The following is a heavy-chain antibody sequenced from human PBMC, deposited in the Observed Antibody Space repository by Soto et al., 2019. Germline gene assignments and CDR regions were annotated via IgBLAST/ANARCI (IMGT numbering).Heavy chain of an antibody. CDR1: GGTFSSYA. J-gene: IGHJ6*02. D-gene: IGHD5-18*01. V-gene: IGHV1-69*01. CDR2: IIPIFGTA. CDR3: ARAAYSYGTAYLSYYYGMDV. Sequence: QVQLVQSGAEVKKPGSSVKVSCKASGGTFSSYAISWVRQAPGQGLEWMGGIIPIFGTANYAQKFQGRVTIIADESTSTAYMELSSLRSEDTAVYYCARAAYSYGTAYLSYYYGMDVWGQGTTVTVSS.